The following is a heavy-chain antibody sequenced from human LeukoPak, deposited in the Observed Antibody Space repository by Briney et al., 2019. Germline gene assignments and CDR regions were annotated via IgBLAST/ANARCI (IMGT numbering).Heavy chain of an antibody. CDR2: IYTSGST. Sequence: SETLSLTCAVSGGSISSGSYYWSWIRQPAGKGLEWIGRIYTSGSTNYNPSLKSRVTISVDTSKNQFSLKLSSVTAADTAVYCCARGLPATTEDAFDIWGQGTMVTVSS. CDR1: GGSISSGSYY. D-gene: IGHD4-11*01. J-gene: IGHJ3*02. CDR3: ARGLPATTEDAFDI. V-gene: IGHV4-61*02.